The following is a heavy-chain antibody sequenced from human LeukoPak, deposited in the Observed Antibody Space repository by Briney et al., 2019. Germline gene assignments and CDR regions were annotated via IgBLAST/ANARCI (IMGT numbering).Heavy chain of an antibody. CDR3: ARGGTIRSASY. V-gene: IGHV4-34*01. CDR1: GGSFSVYY. CDR2: IFYSGST. D-gene: IGHD5-24*01. Sequence: SETLSLTCAAYGGSFSVYYWGWIRQPPGKGLEWIGTIFYSGSTYYNPSLKSRVTISVDTSKNQFSLKLSSVTAADTAVYYCARGGTIRSASYWGQGTLVTVSS. J-gene: IGHJ4*02.